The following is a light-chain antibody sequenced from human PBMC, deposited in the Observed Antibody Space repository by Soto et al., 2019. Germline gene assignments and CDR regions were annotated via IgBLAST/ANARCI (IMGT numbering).Light chain of an antibody. CDR2: EVT. Sequence: QSVLTQPACVSVSPGQSITIPCTGTSSDVGGYDYVSWYQLHPGNAPKLMVYEVTNWPSGVSNRFSGSKSGNTASLTISGLQAEDEADYFCSSYSISTADVFGTGTKVTVL. V-gene: IGLV2-14*01. CDR3: SSYSISTADV. J-gene: IGLJ1*01. CDR1: SSDVGGYDY.